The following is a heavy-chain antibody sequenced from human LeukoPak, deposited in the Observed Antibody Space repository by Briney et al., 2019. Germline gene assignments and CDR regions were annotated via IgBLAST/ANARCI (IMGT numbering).Heavy chain of an antibody. V-gene: IGHV4-34*01. Sequence: SETLSLTCGVYGGSFSGYYWSWIRQPPGKGLEWIGEINHSGSTNYNPSLKSRVTISVDTSKNQFSLKLSSVTAADTAVYYCARGSWNYNWFDPWGQGTLVTVSS. CDR1: GGSFSGYY. D-gene: IGHD1-7*01. CDR2: INHSGST. CDR3: ARGSWNYNWFDP. J-gene: IGHJ5*02.